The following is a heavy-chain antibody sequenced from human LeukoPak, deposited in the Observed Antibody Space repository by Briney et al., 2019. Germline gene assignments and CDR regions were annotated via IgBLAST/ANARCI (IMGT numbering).Heavy chain of an antibody. CDR2: FDPEDGET. J-gene: IGHJ3*02. Sequence: ASVTVSCKVSGYTLTELSMHWVRQAPGKGLEWMGGFDPEDGETIYAQKFQGRVTMTEDTSTDTAYMELSSLRSEDTAVYYCATRNWELLRYAFDIWGQGTMVTVSS. D-gene: IGHD1-26*01. CDR3: ATRNWELLRYAFDI. V-gene: IGHV1-24*01. CDR1: GYTLTELS.